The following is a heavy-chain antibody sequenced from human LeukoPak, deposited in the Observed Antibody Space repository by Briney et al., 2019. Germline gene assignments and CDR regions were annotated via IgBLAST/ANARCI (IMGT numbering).Heavy chain of an antibody. CDR2: IGSRSSYM. J-gene: IGHJ4*02. Sequence: GGSLRLSCAASGFTFSAYTMNWLRQAPGKGREWVSSIGSRSSYMFYADSVKGRFTISRDDAKNSLYLQMNSLRAEDTALYYCARDHSNYDSDYWGQGTLVTVSS. CDR1: GFTFSAYT. V-gene: IGHV3-21*01. CDR3: ARDHSNYDSDY. D-gene: IGHD3-22*01.